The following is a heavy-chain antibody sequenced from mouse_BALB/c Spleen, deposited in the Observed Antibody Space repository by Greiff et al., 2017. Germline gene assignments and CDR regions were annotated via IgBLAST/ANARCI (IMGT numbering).Heavy chain of an antibody. V-gene: IGHV5-6*01. D-gene: IGHD1-1*01. CDR2: ISSGGSYT. Sequence: EVKLVESGGDLVKPGGSLKLSCAASGFTFSSYGMSWVRQTPDKRLEWVATISSGGSYTYYPDSVKGRFTISRDNAKNTLYLQMSSLKSEDTAMYYCARHDYYGSSYDAMDYWGQGTSVTVSS. J-gene: IGHJ4*01. CDR3: ARHDYYGSSYDAMDY. CDR1: GFTFSSYG.